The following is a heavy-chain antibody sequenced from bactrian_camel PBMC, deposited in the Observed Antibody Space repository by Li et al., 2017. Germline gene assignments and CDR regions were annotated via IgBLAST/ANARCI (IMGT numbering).Heavy chain of an antibody. CDR3: AADLLVYESGRGCNFGY. CDR1: GFTFSSYD. CDR2: IVAEVSP. Sequence: VQLVESGGGLVQPGGSLRLSCAASGFTFSSYDMSWVRQAPGKGLEWVSGIVAEVSPNYADSVKGRFTIARDNAKNTLYLQMNSLKTEDTAMYYCAADLLVYESGRGCNFGYWGQGTQVT. D-gene: IGHD3*01. J-gene: IGHJ6*01. V-gene: IGHV3S10*01.